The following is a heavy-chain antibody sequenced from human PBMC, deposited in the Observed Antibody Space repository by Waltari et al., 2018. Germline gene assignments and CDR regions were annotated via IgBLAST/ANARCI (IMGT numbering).Heavy chain of an antibody. J-gene: IGHJ4*02. CDR3: AKDGSRSSYYFDY. D-gene: IGHD6-6*01. CDR2: ISYDGRNK. V-gene: IGHV3-30*18. CDR1: EFTFRSYG. Sequence: QVQLVESGGGVVQPGRSLRLSCAASEFTFRSYGMHWVRQAPGKGRGGVAVISYDGRNKYYADSVKGRFTISRDNSKNTLYLEMNSVKTEDMAVYYCAKDGSRSSYYFDYGGQGTLVTVSS.